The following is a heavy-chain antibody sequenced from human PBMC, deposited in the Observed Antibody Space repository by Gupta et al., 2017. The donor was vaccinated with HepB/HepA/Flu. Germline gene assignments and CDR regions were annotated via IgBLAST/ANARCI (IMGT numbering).Heavy chain of an antibody. CDR1: GFTFTKYY. CDR3: AREWFYGLDV. CDR2: TSNTHDGNIL. D-gene: IGHD3-10*01. Sequence: QVQVVESGGGLVKPGGSLRLSCAASGFTFTKYYMTWLRQAPGKGLEWVSYTSNTHDGNILDYADSVKGRFTVSRDNAKNSLYLQMNSLRADDTAVYYCAREWFYGLDVWGPGTTVIVSS. J-gene: IGHJ6*02. V-gene: IGHV3-11*01.